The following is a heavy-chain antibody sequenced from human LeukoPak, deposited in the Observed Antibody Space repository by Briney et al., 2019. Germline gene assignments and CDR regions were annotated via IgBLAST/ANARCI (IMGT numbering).Heavy chain of an antibody. J-gene: IGHJ3*01. D-gene: IGHD5-18*01. CDR1: GGSISTYY. CDR2: MYNSGST. CDR3: ARPAERGYSYGLDF. V-gene: IGHV4-59*01. Sequence: PSETLSLTCTVSGGSISTYYWSWIRQPPGKGLEWIGYMYNSGSTNYNPSLKSRVTISLDTSKNQVSLNLSSVTAADTAVYYCARPAERGYSYGLDFWGPGTMVTVSS.